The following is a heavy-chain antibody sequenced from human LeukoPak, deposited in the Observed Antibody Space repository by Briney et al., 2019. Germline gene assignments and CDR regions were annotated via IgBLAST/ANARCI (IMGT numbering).Heavy chain of an antibody. CDR1: GGTFSSYA. J-gene: IGHJ3*02. CDR3: ARWGGEEAFDI. D-gene: IGHD3-16*01. CDR2: IIPIFGTA. Sequence: SVKVSCKASGGTFSSYAISWVRQAPGQGLEWMGRIIPIFGTANYAQKFQGRVTITTDESTSTAYMELSSLRSEDTAVYYWARWGGEEAFDIWGQGTMVTVSS. V-gene: IGHV1-69*05.